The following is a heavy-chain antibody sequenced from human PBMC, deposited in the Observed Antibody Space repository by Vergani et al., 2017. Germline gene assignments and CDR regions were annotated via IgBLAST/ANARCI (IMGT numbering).Heavy chain of an antibody. V-gene: IGHV3-33*03. CDR3: GKDHSESYTTYYSFWSVPEFDS. J-gene: IGHJ4*02. D-gene: IGHD3-3*01. CDR2: IWYDGATR. Sequence: QVRLVESGGGVVQTGGSLRLSCEASGFTFSDYNMHWVRQAPGKGLEWVAVIWYDGATRYMADAVKGRFTISRDNSKNTVNLQMNRLRADDTAVYFCGKDHSESYTTYYSFWSVPEFDSRAQGTLVTVAA. CDR1: GFTFSDYN.